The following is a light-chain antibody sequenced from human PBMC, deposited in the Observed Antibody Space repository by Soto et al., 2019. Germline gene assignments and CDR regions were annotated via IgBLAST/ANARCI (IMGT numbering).Light chain of an antibody. J-gene: IGKJ2*01. V-gene: IGKV3-20*01. CDR2: ATS. CDR3: QQYGSPPMYA. Sequence: EIVLTQSPGTLSLSPGERATLSCRASQSVVSKFFAWYQQKPGQAPRLLIYATSSRATGIPDRFSGSGSGTDFPLTISRLEPEDCAVYYCQQYGSPPMYAFGQGTKLEIK. CDR1: QSVVSKF.